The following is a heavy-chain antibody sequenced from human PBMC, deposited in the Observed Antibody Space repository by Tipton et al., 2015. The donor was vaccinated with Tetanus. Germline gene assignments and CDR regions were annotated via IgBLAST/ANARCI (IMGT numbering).Heavy chain of an antibody. V-gene: IGHV1-2*06. D-gene: IGHD3-3*01. CDR1: GYTFTGYY. J-gene: IGHJ6*02. CDR2: INPNSGGT. Sequence: QSGAEVKKPGASVKVSCKASGYTFTGYYMHWVRQAPGQGLEWMGRINPNSGGTNYAQKFQGRVTMTRDTSISTAYMELSRLRSDDTAVYCCARAPAGDFWSGYYGMDVWGQGTTVTVSS. CDR3: ARAPAGDFWSGYYGMDV.